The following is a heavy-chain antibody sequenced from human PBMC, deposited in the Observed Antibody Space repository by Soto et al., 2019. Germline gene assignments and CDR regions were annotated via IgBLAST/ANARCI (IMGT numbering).Heavy chain of an antibody. Sequence: SETLSLTCTVSGGSISSSSYYWGWIRQPPGKGLEWIGSIYYSGSTYYNPSLKSRVTISVDTSKNQFSLKLSSVTAADTAVYYCARDNWNDPSYYYYGMDVWGQGTTVTVSS. J-gene: IGHJ6*02. D-gene: IGHD1-1*01. CDR2: IYYSGST. CDR1: GGSISSSSYY. CDR3: ARDNWNDPSYYYYGMDV. V-gene: IGHV4-39*02.